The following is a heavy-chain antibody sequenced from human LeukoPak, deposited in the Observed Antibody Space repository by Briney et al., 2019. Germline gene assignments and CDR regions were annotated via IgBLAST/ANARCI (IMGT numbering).Heavy chain of an antibody. D-gene: IGHD3-16*02. CDR1: GYTFTDQY. Sequence: ASVKVSCKASGYTFTDQYIHWVRQAPGQGLEWMGCINCNSGGTNYAQKFQGRVTMTRDTSINTAYMELSSLRSEDTAVYYCARDVAMITFGGVIAGPFDYWGQGTLVTVSS. CDR2: INCNSGGT. CDR3: ARDVAMITFGGVIAGPFDY. V-gene: IGHV1-2*02. J-gene: IGHJ4*02.